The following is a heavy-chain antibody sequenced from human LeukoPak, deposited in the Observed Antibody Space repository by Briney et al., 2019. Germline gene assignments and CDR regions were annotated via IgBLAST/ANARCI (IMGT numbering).Heavy chain of an antibody. CDR2: ISAYNGNT. J-gene: IGHJ4*02. CDR3: ARGISIYCSSTSCPFYY. D-gene: IGHD2-2*01. Sequence: ASVKVFCKASGYTFTSYGISWVRQAPGQGLEWMGWISAYNGNTNYAQKLQGRVTMTTDTSTSTAYMELRSLRSDDTAVYYCARGISIYCSSTSCPFYYWGQGTLVTVSS. CDR1: GYTFTSYG. V-gene: IGHV1-18*01.